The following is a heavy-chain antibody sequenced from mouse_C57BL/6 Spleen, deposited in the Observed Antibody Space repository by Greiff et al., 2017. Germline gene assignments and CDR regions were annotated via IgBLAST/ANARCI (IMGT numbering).Heavy chain of an antibody. J-gene: IGHJ2*01. CDR3: ARSYYDYPYYFDY. Sequence: VQLQQSGAELARPGASVKLSCKASGYTFTSYGISWVKQRTGQGLEWIGEIYPRSGNTYYNEKFKGKATLTADKSSSTAYMELRSLTSEDSAVYFCARSYYDYPYYFDYWGQGTTLTVSS. CDR2: IYPRSGNT. D-gene: IGHD2-4*01. V-gene: IGHV1-81*01. CDR1: GYTFTSYG.